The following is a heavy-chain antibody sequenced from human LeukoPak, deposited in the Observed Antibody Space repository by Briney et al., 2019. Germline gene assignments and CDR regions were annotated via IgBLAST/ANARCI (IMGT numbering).Heavy chain of an antibody. V-gene: IGHV4-59*01. D-gene: IGHD5-24*01. J-gene: IGHJ3*02. CDR1: GGSINSYY. CDR3: ARVKPEEMATNGGGYAFDI. Sequence: PSETLSLTCTVSGGSINSYYWSWIRQPPGKGLEWIGYIYYSGSTNYNPSLKSRVTISVDTSKNQFSLKLSSVTAADTAVYYCARVKPEEMATNGGGYAFDIWGQGTMVTVSS. CDR2: IYYSGST.